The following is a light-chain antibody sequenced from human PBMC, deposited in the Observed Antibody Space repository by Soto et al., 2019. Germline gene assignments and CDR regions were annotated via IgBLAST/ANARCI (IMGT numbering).Light chain of an antibody. Sequence: DIQMTQSPSTLSASVGDRVTLTCRASQSIDGRLAWFQQRPEQAPKLLIYGVSSLESGVPSRFSGSGSGTEFTLTISSLQADDFAIYFCQQYYSFVTFGQGTKVEIK. CDR2: GVS. J-gene: IGKJ1*01. CDR3: QQYYSFVT. CDR1: QSIDGR. V-gene: IGKV1-5*01.